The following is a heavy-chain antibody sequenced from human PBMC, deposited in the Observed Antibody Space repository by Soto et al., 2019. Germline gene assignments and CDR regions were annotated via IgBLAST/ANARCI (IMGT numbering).Heavy chain of an antibody. D-gene: IGHD2-8*01. CDR2: ISSSGSTI. J-gene: IGHJ4*02. V-gene: IGHV3-48*03. Sequence: PGGSLRLSCAASGFTFSSYEMNWVRQAPGKGLEWVSYISSSGSTIYYADSVKGRFTISRDNAKNSLYLQMNSLRAEDTAVYFCAREYATFEYWGQGTLVTVSS. CDR1: GFTFSSYE. CDR3: AREYATFEY.